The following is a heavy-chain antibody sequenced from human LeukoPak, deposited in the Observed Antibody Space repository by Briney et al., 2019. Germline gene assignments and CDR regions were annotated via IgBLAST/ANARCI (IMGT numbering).Heavy chain of an antibody. D-gene: IGHD2-21*02. CDR2: ISYDGTNK. Sequence: GRSLRLSCVASEFTFSTYAMHWVRQAPGEGLEWVAAISYDGTNKYYADSVKGRFTISRDNSKNTMYLQMSSLRAEDTAVYYCARDLGGGLSCYSYHDSWGQGTLVTVSS. V-gene: IGHV3-30*04. CDR3: ARDLGGGLSCYSYHDS. J-gene: IGHJ4*02. CDR1: EFTFSTYA.